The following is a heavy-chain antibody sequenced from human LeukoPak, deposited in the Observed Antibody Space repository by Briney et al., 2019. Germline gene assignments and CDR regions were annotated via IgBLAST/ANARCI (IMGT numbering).Heavy chain of an antibody. CDR2: IGGSGNNI. D-gene: IGHD5/OR15-5a*01. J-gene: IGHJ4*02. CDR1: GFTFTNYA. Sequence: GGSLRLSCAASGFTFTNYAMSWVRQAPGKGLEWVSLIGGSGNNIYYAESVKGRFTISRDNSKNTLYLQMNSLRAEDTVVYYCTRGSTGTWYGYWGQGILVTVSS. V-gene: IGHV3-23*01. CDR3: TRGSTGTWYGY.